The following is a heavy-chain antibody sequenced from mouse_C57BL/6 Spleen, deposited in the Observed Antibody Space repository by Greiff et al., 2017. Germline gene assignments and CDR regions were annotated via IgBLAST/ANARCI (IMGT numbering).Heavy chain of an antibody. CDR2: IFPGSGST. D-gene: IGHD1-1*01. Sequence: VQLQQSGPELVKPGASVKISCKASGYTFTDYYINWVKQRPGQGLEWIGWIFPGSGSTYYNEKFKGKATLTVDKSSSTAYMLLSSLTSEDSAVYFCARSDYYGSSHFDDWGQGTTLTVSS. CDR1: GYTFTDYY. V-gene: IGHV1-75*01. J-gene: IGHJ2*01. CDR3: ARSDYYGSSHFDD.